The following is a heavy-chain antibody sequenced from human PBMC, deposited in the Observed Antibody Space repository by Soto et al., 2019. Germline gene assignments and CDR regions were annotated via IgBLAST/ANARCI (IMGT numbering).Heavy chain of an antibody. CDR2: IFWDDDK. J-gene: IGHJ5*02. CDR3: AHRHSTNWDLGGWFDP. CDR1: GFSLSTSGVG. D-gene: IGHD2-2*01. Sequence: SGPTLVKPTQTLTLTCTFSGFSLSTSGVGVGWIRQPPGKALEWLALIFWDDDKRYSPSLKRRLTITRDTSKDQVVLTMTNMDPVDTATYYCAHRHSTNWDLGGWFDPWGQGTLVTVSS. V-gene: IGHV2-5*02.